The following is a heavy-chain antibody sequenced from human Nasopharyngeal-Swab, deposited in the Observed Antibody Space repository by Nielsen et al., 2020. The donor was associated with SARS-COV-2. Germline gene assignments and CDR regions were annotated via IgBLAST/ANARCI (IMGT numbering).Heavy chain of an antibody. V-gene: IGHV4-59*01. CDR2: IYYSGST. J-gene: IGHJ6*02. Sequence: SEILSLTCTVSGGSISSYYWSWIRQPPGKGLEWIGYIYYSGSTNYNPSLKSRVTISVDTSKNQFSLKLSSVTAADTAVYYCARRSGYCSSTSCYHYYYGMDVWGQGTTVTVSS. CDR1: GGSISSYY. D-gene: IGHD2-2*01. CDR3: ARRSGYCSSTSCYHYYYGMDV.